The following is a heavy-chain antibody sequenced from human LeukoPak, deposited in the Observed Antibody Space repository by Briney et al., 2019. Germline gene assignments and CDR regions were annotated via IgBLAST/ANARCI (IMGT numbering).Heavy chain of an antibody. CDR3: ARGQRGNYYDSSGYYYDNWFDP. D-gene: IGHD3-22*01. J-gene: IGHJ5*02. Sequence: GGSLRLSCAASGFTFSSYWMSWVRQAPGKGLEWVANIKQDGSEKYYVGSVKGRFTISRDNAKNSQYLQLRSLRAEDTAVYYCARGQRGNYYDSSGYYYDNWFDPWGQGTLVTVSS. CDR1: GFTFSSYW. CDR2: IKQDGSEK. V-gene: IGHV3-7*05.